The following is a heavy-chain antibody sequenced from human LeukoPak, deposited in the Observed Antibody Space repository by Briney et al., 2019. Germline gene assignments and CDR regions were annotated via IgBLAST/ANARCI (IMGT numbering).Heavy chain of an antibody. Sequence: GTSLRLSCATSGINFGASIMHWIRQAPGKGLEWVAGLSFDESSYYGGSVAGRFIISGDNSKRTLYLQMNSLKVEDTALYYCAREGHSSGFAPAFDTWGQGTMVTVSS. J-gene: IGHJ3*02. CDR3: AREGHSSGFAPAFDT. CDR2: LSFDESS. CDR1: GINFGASI. D-gene: IGHD6-19*01. V-gene: IGHV3-30*04.